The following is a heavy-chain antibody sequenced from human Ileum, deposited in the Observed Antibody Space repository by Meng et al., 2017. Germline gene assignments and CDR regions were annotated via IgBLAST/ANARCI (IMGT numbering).Heavy chain of an antibody. CDR2: INPNSGST. J-gene: IGHJ4*02. CDR1: GYTFTGYY. CDR3: AGDGIYYDSRGYSDDYDY. Sequence: ASVKVSCKASGYTFTGYYMHWVRQATGQGLEWMGWINPNSGSTNYAQKFQGRVTMTRDTSISTAYMELSRLRSDDTAVYYCAGDGIYYDSRGYSDDYDYWGQGTLVTVSS. V-gene: IGHV1-2*02. D-gene: IGHD3-22*01.